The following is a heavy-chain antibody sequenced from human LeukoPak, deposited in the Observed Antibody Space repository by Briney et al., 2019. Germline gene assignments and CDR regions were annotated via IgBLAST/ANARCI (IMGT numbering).Heavy chain of an antibody. Sequence: GGSLRLSCAASGFTFSSYSMNWVRQAPGKGLEWVSSISSSSSYIYYADSVKGRITISRDNSKNTLYLQMNGLRAEDTAVYFCARGGGGYIDFWGQGTLVTVSS. D-gene: IGHD5-12*01. CDR3: ARGGGGYIDF. CDR1: GFTFSSYS. CDR2: ISSSSSYI. J-gene: IGHJ4*02. V-gene: IGHV3-21*04.